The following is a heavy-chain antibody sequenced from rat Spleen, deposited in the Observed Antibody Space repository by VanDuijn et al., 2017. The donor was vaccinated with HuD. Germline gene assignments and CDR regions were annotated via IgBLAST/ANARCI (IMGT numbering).Heavy chain of an antibody. J-gene: IGHJ3*01. CDR2: ISSSSGTI. CDR3: ARPSYGYPFAY. Sequence: EVQLVESGGGLVQPGRSLKFSCVASGFTFSDYGMNWIRQAPGKGLEWVAYISSSSGTIHYADTVKGRFTISRDNAKSTLYLQLSSLRSEDTALYYCARPSYGYPFAYWGQGTLVTVSS. D-gene: IGHD1-7*01. V-gene: IGHV5-34*01. CDR1: GFTFSDYG.